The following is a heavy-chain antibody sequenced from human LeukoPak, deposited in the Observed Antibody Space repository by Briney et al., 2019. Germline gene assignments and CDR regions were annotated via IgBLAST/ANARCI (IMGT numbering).Heavy chain of an antibody. CDR3: AKGAEVTMIVVELFDY. Sequence: PGGSLRLSCAASGFTFSSYGMLWVRQAPGKGLEWVAVISYDGSNKYYADSVKGRFTISRDNSKNTLYLQMNSLRAEDTAVYYCAKGAEVTMIVVELFDYWGQGTLVTVSS. J-gene: IGHJ4*02. D-gene: IGHD3-22*01. CDR2: ISYDGSNK. CDR1: GFTFSSYG. V-gene: IGHV3-30*18.